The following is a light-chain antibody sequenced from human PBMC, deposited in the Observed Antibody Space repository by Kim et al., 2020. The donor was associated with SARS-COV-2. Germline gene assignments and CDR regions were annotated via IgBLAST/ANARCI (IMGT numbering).Light chain of an antibody. V-gene: IGLV6-57*03. CDR1: TGGITTHY. CDR3: QSYDTSIWV. CDR2: DDD. J-gene: IGLJ3*02. Sequence: GKTVTISCTRSTGGITTHYVQWYQQRPGSAPTIVIFDDDQRPSGVSDRLSGSIDTSANSASLTISGLRAEDEADYYCQSYDTSIWVFGGGTKLTVL.